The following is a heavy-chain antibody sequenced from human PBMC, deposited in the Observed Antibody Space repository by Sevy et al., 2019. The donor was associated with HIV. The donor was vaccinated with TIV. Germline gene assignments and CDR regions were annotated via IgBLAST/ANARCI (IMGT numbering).Heavy chain of an antibody. Sequence: GESLKISCKGSGYSFTSYWIGWVRQMPGKGLEWMGIIYPGDSDTRYSPSFQGQVTISADKSISTAYLQGSSLTASDTAMYYCARLKIVVVPAAMDYYYYGMDVWGQGTTVTVSS. CDR3: ARLKIVVVPAAMDYYYYGMDV. CDR2: IYPGDSDT. J-gene: IGHJ6*02. CDR1: GYSFTSYW. V-gene: IGHV5-51*01. D-gene: IGHD2-2*01.